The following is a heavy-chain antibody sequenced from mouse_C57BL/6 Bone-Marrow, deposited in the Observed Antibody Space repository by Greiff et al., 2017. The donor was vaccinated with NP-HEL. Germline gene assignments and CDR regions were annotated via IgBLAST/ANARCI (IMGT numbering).Heavy chain of an antibody. V-gene: IGHV1-50*01. J-gene: IGHJ3*01. CDR3: AREYYDSSPFAY. D-gene: IGHD1-1*01. CDR2: IDPSDSYT. Sequence: QVQLKQPGAELVKPGASVKLSCKASGYTFTSYWMQWVKQRPGQGLEWIGEIDPSDSYTNYNQKFKGKATLTVDTSSSTAYMQLSSLTSEDSAFYYCAREYYDSSPFAYWGQGTLVTVSA. CDR1: GYTFTSYW.